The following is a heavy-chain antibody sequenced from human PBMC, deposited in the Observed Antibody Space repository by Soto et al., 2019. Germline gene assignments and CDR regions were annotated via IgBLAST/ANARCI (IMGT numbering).Heavy chain of an antibody. Sequence: SVKVSCKASGYSFTPYSMQWVRQAPGQRLEWMGWINVGKGNTEYSQKFQGRLTLTRDTSASTVYMELNSLRSEDTAVYYCVRDVVALSNNPYNWFDLWGEGTLVTGSA. CDR3: VRDVVALSNNPYNWFDL. V-gene: IGHV1-3*01. J-gene: IGHJ5*02. D-gene: IGHD2-21*01. CDR1: GYSFTPYS. CDR2: INVGKGNT.